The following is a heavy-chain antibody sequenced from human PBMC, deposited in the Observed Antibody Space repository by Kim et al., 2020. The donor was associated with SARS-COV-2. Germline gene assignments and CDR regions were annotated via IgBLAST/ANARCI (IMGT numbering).Heavy chain of an antibody. V-gene: IGHV4-31*02. Sequence: QSLKSRVTIAVETSKNQFSLKRSSVTAADTAVYYGARGRVPSIDGSDFDYWGQGTLVTVSS. CDR3: ARGRVPSIDGSDFDY. J-gene: IGHJ4*02.